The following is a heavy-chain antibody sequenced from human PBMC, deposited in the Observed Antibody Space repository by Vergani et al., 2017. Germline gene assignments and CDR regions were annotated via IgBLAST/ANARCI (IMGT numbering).Heavy chain of an antibody. CDR2: IYYSGST. Sequence: QLQLQESGPGLVKPSETLSLTCTVSGVSIGSSSYYWGWIRQPPGKGLEWIGTIYYSGSTYYNPSLKSRVTISVDTSKNQFSLKLSSVTAADTAEYYCARQYCGGDCYRPDYYYYGMDVWGQGTTVTVSS. CDR3: ARQYCGGDCYRPDYYYYGMDV. J-gene: IGHJ6*02. D-gene: IGHD2-21*02. V-gene: IGHV4-39*01. CDR1: GVSIGSSSYY.